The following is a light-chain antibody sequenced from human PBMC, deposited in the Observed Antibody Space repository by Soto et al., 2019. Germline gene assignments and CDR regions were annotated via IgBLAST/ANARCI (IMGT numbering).Light chain of an antibody. CDR2: DKS. Sequence: TQMTQSPSSLSASVGDRVIITCRASQDIDIYLSWYQQKPGKVPKLLIYDKSTLRSGVPSRFSGSGSGTDFTLTINNLQPEDFATYYCQKSYRTPYTFDQGTKV. CDR3: QKSYRTPYT. J-gene: IGKJ2*01. CDR1: QDIDIY. V-gene: IGKV1-39*01.